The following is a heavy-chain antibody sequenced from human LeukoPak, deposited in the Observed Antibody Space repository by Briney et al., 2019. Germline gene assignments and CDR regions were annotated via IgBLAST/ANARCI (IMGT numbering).Heavy chain of an antibody. J-gene: IGHJ6*03. CDR1: GYTFTSYY. CDR3: ARDSDPYYYYYMDV. Sequence: ASVKVSCKASGYTFTSYYMHWVRQAPGQGLEWMGIINPSGGSTSYAQKFQGRVTMTRDMSISTAYMELSRLRSDDTAVYYCARDSDPYYYYYMDVWGKGTTVTISS. V-gene: IGHV1-46*01. CDR2: INPSGGST.